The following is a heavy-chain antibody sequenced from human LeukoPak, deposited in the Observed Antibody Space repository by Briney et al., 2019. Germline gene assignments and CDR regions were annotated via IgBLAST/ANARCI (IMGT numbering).Heavy chain of an antibody. Sequence: GGSLRLSCAASGFTFSSYWMHWVRQAPGKGLVWVSRINSDGSSTSYADSVKGRFTISRDNAKNTLYLQMNSLRAEDTAVYYCARVGYSSGWYGYYYYMDVWGKGTTVTVSS. CDR1: GFTFSSYW. CDR3: ARVGYSSGWYGYYYYMDV. D-gene: IGHD6-19*01. J-gene: IGHJ6*03. V-gene: IGHV3-74*01. CDR2: INSDGSST.